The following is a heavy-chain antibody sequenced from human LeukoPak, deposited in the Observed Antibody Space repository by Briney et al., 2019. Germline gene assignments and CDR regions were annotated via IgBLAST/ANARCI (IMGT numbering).Heavy chain of an antibody. CDR2: INPNSGGT. J-gene: IGHJ3*02. CDR1: GYTFTSYG. D-gene: IGHD3-10*01. Sequence: ASVKVSCKASGYTFTSYGISWVRQAPGQGLEWMGWINPNSGGTNYAQKFQGRVTMTRDTSISTAYMELSRLRSDDTAVYYCARITERFGENAFDIWGQGTMVTVSS. V-gene: IGHV1-2*02. CDR3: ARITERFGENAFDI.